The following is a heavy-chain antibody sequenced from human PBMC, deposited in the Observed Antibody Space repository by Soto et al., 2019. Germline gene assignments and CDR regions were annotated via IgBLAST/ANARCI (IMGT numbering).Heavy chain of an antibody. V-gene: IGHV1-18*04. CDR1: DFSFTSHG. D-gene: IGHD2-2*01. Sequence: QIQLVQPGPEVKKPGASMKVSCKAYDFSFTSHGISWVRQAPGQGLEWMGRISLYNGNTNYAQQFQGRVTMTTDTSTSTVYMELRSLRSDDTAMYFCAIYHLELFRFDYWGQGTLVTVSS. CDR2: ISLYNGNT. J-gene: IGHJ4*02. CDR3: AIYHLELFRFDY.